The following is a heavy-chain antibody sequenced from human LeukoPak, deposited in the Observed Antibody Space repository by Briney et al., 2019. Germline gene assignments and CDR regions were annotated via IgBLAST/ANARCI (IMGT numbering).Heavy chain of an antibody. D-gene: IGHD3-3*01. V-gene: IGHV3-30*18. CDR3: AKEHDLWHEEGNWFDP. Sequence: GGSLRLSCAASGFTFNSYGMHWVRQAPGKGLEWVAVISYDGNDKFYRDSVKGRFTVSRDNSKNTLYLQMNSLRAEDTAVYYCAKEHDLWHEEGNWFDPWGQGTLVTVSS. CDR1: GFTFNSYG. J-gene: IGHJ5*02. CDR2: ISYDGNDK.